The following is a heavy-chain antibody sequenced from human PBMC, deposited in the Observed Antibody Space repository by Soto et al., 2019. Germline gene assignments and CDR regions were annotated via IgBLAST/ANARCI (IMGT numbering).Heavy chain of an antibody. CDR1: GGTFSSYA. J-gene: IGHJ2*01. Sequence: QVQLVQSGAEVKKPGSSVKVSCKASGGTFSSYAINWVRQAPGQGLEWMGGIIPIFGTVNYAQKFQGRVTXTXXXSXXTAYMELSSLRSEDTAVYYCARGNHRWLQLWYFDLWGRGTLVTVSS. CDR2: IIPIFGTV. CDR3: ARGNHRWLQLWYFDL. V-gene: IGHV1-69*05. D-gene: IGHD5-12*01.